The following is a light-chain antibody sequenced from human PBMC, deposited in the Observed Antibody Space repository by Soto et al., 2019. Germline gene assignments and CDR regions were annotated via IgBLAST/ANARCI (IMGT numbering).Light chain of an antibody. Sequence: DIPVTQSPASVSASVGARVTITCRTSQGISSWLAWYQQNPGKAPKLLIYAASSLQSGVPSRFSGSGSGTDFTLTISTLQPEDFASYYCQPANSFPLTCGGGTKAEIK. J-gene: IGKJ4*01. CDR2: AAS. V-gene: IGKV1-12*01. CDR1: QGISSW. CDR3: QPANSFPLT.